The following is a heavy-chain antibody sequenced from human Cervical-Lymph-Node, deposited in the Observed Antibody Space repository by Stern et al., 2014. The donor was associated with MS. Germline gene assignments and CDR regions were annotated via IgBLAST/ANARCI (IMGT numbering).Heavy chain of an antibody. CDR1: PGSISSFY. V-gene: IGHV4-59*01. Sequence: QVQLVQSGPGLVKPSETLSLTCTVSPGSISSFYWSWIRQPPGKGLEWIGYIYYSGTTNYNPSLKNRVTMSLDASKHQFSLKLSSVTAADTAVYYCARVGSGWYVHASYFDYWGQGSLVTVSS. J-gene: IGHJ4*02. CDR2: IYYSGTT. D-gene: IGHD6-19*01. CDR3: ARVGSGWYVHASYFDY.